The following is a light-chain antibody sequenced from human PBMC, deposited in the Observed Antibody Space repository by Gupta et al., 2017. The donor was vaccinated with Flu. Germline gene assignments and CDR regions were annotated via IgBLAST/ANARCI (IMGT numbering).Light chain of an antibody. CDR3: QQSHSSPRT. V-gene: IGKV1-39*01. CDR2: AAS. J-gene: IGKJ2*01. CDR1: QNIGNY. Sequence: DIQMTQSPSSLSASVGDRVTITCRASQNIGNYLNWYQQKPGKAPNFLIYAASSLQSGVPPRFSGGGSGTDFTLTISRLQPEDFATYFCQQSHSSPRTFGQGTNLEIK.